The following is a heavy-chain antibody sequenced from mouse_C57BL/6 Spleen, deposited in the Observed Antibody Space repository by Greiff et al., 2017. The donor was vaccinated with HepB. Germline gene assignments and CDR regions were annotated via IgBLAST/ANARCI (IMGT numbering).Heavy chain of an antibody. Sequence: QVQLKQPGAELVKPGASVKLSCKASGYTFTSYWMHWVKQRPGQGLEWIGMIHPNSGSTNYNEKFKSKATLTVDKSSSTAYMQLSSLTSEDSAVYYWARSLITTVVAWDAMDYWGQGTSVTVSS. V-gene: IGHV1-64*01. CDR3: ARSLITTVVAWDAMDY. J-gene: IGHJ4*01. CDR2: IHPNSGST. D-gene: IGHD1-1*01. CDR1: GYTFTSYW.